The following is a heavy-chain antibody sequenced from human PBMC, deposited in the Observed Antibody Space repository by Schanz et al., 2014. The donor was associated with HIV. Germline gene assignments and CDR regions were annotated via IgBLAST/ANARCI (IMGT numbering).Heavy chain of an antibody. D-gene: IGHD3-3*01. V-gene: IGHV1-46*01. CDR2: INPSGGRT. CDR3: AREDWSLPD. J-gene: IGHJ4*02. CDR1: GFTLTSYY. Sequence: QVQMVQSAAEVKKPGASVKLSCKASGFTLTSYYIHWVRQAPGQGLEWMGIINPSGGRTHYAQKFQGRVAMTRDTSTSTVYMEMTSLRSEDTAVYYCAREDWSLPDWGQGTLVTVSS.